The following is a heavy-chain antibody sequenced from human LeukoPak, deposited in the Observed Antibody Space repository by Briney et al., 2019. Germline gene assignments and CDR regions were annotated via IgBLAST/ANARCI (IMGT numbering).Heavy chain of an antibody. Sequence: PSETLSLTCAVYGGSFSDYYWSWIRQPPGKGLEWIGEINHSGSTNYNPSLKSRVTMSVDTSKNQFSLKLSSVTAADTAVYYCARALNPLPGTYYFDYWGQGTPVTVSS. V-gene: IGHV4-34*01. D-gene: IGHD2-15*01. CDR3: ARALNPLPGTYYFDY. CDR2: INHSGST. J-gene: IGHJ4*02. CDR1: GGSFSDYY.